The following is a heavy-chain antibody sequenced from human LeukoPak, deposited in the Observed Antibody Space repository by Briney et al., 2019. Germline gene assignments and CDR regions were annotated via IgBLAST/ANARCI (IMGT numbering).Heavy chain of an antibody. CDR3: ARAVPEYNWNYVSLDY. V-gene: IGHV4-34*01. CDR1: GGSCSGYY. Sequence: SETLSLTCAVYGGSCSGYYWSWIRQPPGKGLEWIGEINHSGSTNYNPSLKSRVTISVDTSKNQFSLKLSSVTAADTAVYYCARAVPEYNWNYVSLDYWGQGTLVTVSS. CDR2: INHSGST. J-gene: IGHJ4*02. D-gene: IGHD1-7*01.